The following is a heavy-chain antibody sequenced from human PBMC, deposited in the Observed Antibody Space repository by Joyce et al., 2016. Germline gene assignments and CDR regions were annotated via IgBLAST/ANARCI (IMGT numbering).Heavy chain of an antibody. Sequence: EVQLVESGGGLVQPGGSLRLYCTGSGFSFSSYWMHWGRQAPGKGLVWVSCINSDGSSTNSANSVKGRCTSSRDSSKTTVYVQMSSLRVEDTAVYYCARGLRNSVGYGDYWGQGTPVTVSS. CDR2: INSDGSST. CDR1: GFSFSSYW. V-gene: IGHV3-74*01. J-gene: IGHJ4*02. CDR3: ARGLRNSVGYGDY. D-gene: IGHD5-18*01.